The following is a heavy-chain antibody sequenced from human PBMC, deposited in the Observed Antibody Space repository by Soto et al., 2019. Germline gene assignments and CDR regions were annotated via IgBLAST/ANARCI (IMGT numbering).Heavy chain of an antibody. D-gene: IGHD6-19*01. V-gene: IGHV1-18*01. CDR2: ISAYNGNT. CDR3: AIDLAVALIDY. CDR1: GYTFTSYG. J-gene: IGHJ4*02. Sequence: QVQLVQSGAEVKKPGASVKVSCKASGYTFTSYGISWVRQAPGQGLEWMGWISAYNGNTKYAQKLQGRVTMTTDPSTSTAYMELRSVRSDDTAVYYCAIDLAVALIDYWGQGTLFTVSS.